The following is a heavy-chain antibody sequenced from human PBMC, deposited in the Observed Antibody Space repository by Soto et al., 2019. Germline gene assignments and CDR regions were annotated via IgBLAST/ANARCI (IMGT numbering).Heavy chain of an antibody. CDR1: GFTFSSYW. Sequence: GGSLRLSCEAYGFTFSSYWIGWVRQMPGKGLEWMGIIYPSNSETRFSPSFQGQVSISADKSILTAYLQWSSLKASDTAMYYCARQGYHYDSYSFGYWGQGTLVTVSS. CDR2: IYPSNSET. V-gene: IGHV5-51*01. D-gene: IGHD3-22*01. J-gene: IGHJ4*02. CDR3: ARQGYHYDSYSFGY.